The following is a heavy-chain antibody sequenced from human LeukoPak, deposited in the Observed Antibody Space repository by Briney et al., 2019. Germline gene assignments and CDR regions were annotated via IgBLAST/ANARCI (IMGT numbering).Heavy chain of an antibody. CDR2: IIPIFGTA. D-gene: IGHD3-3*01. CDR3: ARSGQVFYDFWSGYQRRDYYYYIDV. CDR1: GGTFSSYA. Sequence: GASVKFSCKASGGTFSSYAISWVRQAPGQGLEWMGGIIPIFGTANYAQKFQGRVTITADESTSTAYMELSSLRSEDTAVYYCARSGQVFYDFWSGYQRRDYYYYIDVWGKGTTVTVSS. J-gene: IGHJ6*03. V-gene: IGHV1-69*13.